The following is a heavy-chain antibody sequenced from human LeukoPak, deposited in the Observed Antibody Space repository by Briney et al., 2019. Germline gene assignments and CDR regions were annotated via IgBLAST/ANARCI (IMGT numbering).Heavy chain of an antibody. CDR3: ARQFASYFDV. CDR2: IYPDDSDT. Sequence: GESLRISCSVSGYSFTNYWIVWVRQMPGKGLEWMGIIYPDDSDTRYSPSLQGQVTISVDKSISAAYLQWSSLKASDTAMYYCARQFASYFDVWGQGTMVTVFS. CDR1: GYSFTNYW. D-gene: IGHD3-10*01. J-gene: IGHJ4*02. V-gene: IGHV5-51*01.